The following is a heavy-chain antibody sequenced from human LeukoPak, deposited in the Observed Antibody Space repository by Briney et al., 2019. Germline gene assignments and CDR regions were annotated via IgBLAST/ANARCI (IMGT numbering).Heavy chain of an antibody. J-gene: IGHJ1*01. D-gene: IGHD3-22*01. CDR2: ISGSGGST. V-gene: IGHV3-23*01. Sequence: GGSLRLSCAASGFTFSSYAMSWVRQAPGKGLEWVSAISGSGGSTYYADSVKGRFTISRDNSKSTLYLQMNSLRAEDTAVYYCAKDYCDSSAVEYFQHWGQGTLVTVSS. CDR1: GFTFSSYA. CDR3: AKDYCDSSAVEYFQH.